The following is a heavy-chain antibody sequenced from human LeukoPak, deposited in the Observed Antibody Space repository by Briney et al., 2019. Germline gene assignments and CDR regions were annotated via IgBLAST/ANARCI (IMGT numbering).Heavy chain of an antibody. D-gene: IGHD2-15*01. CDR2: IYPGDSDT. V-gene: IGHV5-51*01. CDR3: ARGPLGYCSGGSCPYYFDY. CDR1: GFRFTSYW. Sequence: GESLQISCKGSGFRFTSYWLGWVRPVPGKGLEWMGIIYPGDSDTRYSPSFQGQVTISADKSISTAYLQWSSLKASDTAMYYCARGPLGYCSGGSCPYYFDYWGQGTLVTVSS. J-gene: IGHJ4*02.